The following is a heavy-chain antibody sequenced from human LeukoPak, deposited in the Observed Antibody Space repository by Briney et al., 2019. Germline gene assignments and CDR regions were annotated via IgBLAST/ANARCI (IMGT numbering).Heavy chain of an antibody. D-gene: IGHD3-16*02. CDR1: GYTFIVCH. CDR3: ARGYDYIWGSYRP. CDR2: INANSGGT. J-gene: IGHJ5*02. V-gene: IGHV1-2*02. Sequence: ASVTVSFKASGYTFIVCHIHWVRQAPGQGLEWMGWINANSGGTNYAQKFQGRVTMTRDTSISTAYMELSRLTSDDTAVYYCARGYDYIWGSYRPWGQGTLVTVSS.